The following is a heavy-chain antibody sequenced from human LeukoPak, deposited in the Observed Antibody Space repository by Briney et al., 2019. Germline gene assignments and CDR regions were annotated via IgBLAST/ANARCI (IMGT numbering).Heavy chain of an antibody. J-gene: IGHJ4*02. D-gene: IGHD5-18*01. CDR1: GFTFSDYY. V-gene: IGHV3-11*05. Sequence: PGGSLRLSCAASGFTFSDYYMSWIRQAPGKGLEWVSYISDSGSYTNYADSVKGRFTISGDNAKNSPYLQMNSLRADDSAVYYCARGAGYGYREPLWGQGTLVTVSS. CDR2: ISDSGSYT. CDR3: ARGAGYGYREPL.